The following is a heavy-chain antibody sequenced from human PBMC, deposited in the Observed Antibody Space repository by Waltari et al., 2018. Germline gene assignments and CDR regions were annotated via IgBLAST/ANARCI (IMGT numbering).Heavy chain of an antibody. V-gene: IGHV4-39*01. J-gene: IGHJ4*02. CDR3: ARRGDY. CDR1: GGSISTNDYY. D-gene: IGHD3-16*01. CDR2: IYYTGRT. Sequence: QLHLQESGPGLVKPSATLSLTCAVSGGSISTNDYYCGWIRQPPGKGLEWIGSIYYTGRTSYNPSLRTRVTISMDTAKNQFSLKLNSVTASDTAVYYCARRGDYWGQGTLVTVSA.